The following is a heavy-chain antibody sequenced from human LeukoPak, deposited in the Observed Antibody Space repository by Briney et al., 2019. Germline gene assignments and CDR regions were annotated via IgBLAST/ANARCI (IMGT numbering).Heavy chain of an antibody. Sequence: SETLSLTCAVYGGSFSGYYWSWIRQPPGKGLEWIGEINHSGSTNYNPSLKSRVTISVDTSKNQFSLKLCSVTAADTAVYYCARVRSGSYLVFYFDYWGQGTLVTVSS. J-gene: IGHJ4*02. D-gene: IGHD1-26*01. CDR3: ARVRSGSYLVFYFDY. CDR1: GGSFSGYY. V-gene: IGHV4-34*01. CDR2: INHSGST.